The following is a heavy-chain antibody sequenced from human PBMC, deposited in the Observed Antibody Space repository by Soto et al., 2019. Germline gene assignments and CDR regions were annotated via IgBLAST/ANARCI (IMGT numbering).Heavy chain of an antibody. CDR1: GYIFSSDG. V-gene: IGHV1-18*01. J-gene: IGHJ4*02. CDR2: VSAYNGNT. Sequence: QAQLVQSGAEVKKPGASVKVSCKASGYIFSSDGISWVRQGPGQRLEWMGWVSAYNGNTNYTQKLQGRVTMTTDTATGTGYMGMRSLRSDDTAIYYCEGDHVVRGRYYAYWGQGTLVTVSS. D-gene: IGHD2-15*01. CDR3: EGDHVVRGRYYAY.